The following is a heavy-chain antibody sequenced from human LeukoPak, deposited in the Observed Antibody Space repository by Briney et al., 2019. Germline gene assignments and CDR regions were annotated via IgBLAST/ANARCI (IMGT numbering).Heavy chain of an antibody. CDR2: INPSGGST. V-gene: IGHV1-46*01. D-gene: IGHD2-2*01. J-gene: IGHJ6*03. Sequence: ASVKVSCKASGYTFTSYYMHWVRQAPGQGLEWMGIINPSGGSTSYAQKFQGRVTMTRDMSTSTVYMELSSLRSEDTAVYYCARDRAPQYCSSTSCYEDYYYYYMDVWGKGTTVTVSS. CDR3: ARDRAPQYCSSTSCYEDYYYYYMDV. CDR1: GYTFTSYY.